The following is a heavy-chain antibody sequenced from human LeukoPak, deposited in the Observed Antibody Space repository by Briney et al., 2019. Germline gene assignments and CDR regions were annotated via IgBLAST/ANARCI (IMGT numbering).Heavy chain of an antibody. J-gene: IGHJ5*02. CDR2: ICSDGSNK. CDR3: ARVTMVAGASYNSFVV. CDR1: GFTFSNYG. Sequence: GGSLRLSCAASGFTFSNYGMHWVRQAPGKGPEWVAVICSDGSNKHYADSARGRFTISRDNSKNTLYLQMNSLRADDTAVYYCARVTMVAGASYNSFVVWGQGTLVTVST. D-gene: IGHD2-15*01. V-gene: IGHV3-33*01.